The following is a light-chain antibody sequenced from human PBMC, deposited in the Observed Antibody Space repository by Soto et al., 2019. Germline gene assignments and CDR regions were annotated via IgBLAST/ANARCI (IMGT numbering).Light chain of an antibody. CDR1: QDIQND. CDR3: LQAYSYPPT. Sequence: AIQMTQSPSSLGASVGDRVTITCRASQDIQNDLGWYQQKPGKAPELLIFAASRLQVGVPSRFSGSGSVTDFTLTISSLQPEDFATYYCLQAYSYPPTFGPGTTVDFK. V-gene: IGKV1-6*01. J-gene: IGKJ3*01. CDR2: AAS.